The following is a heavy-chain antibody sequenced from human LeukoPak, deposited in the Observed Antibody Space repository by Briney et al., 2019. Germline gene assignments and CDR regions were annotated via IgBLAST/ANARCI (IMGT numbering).Heavy chain of an antibody. CDR1: GFPFSSYS. V-gene: IGHV3-21*01. CDR2: ISSSSSYI. J-gene: IGHJ3*02. Sequence: PGGSLRLSFEASGFPFSSYSMNWVPRAPGKGLEWFSSISSSSSYIYYADSVKGRFTISRDNAKNSLYLQMNSLRAEDTAVYYCARAHIVGATGNPDAFDIWGQGTMVTVSS. D-gene: IGHD1-26*01. CDR3: ARAHIVGATGNPDAFDI.